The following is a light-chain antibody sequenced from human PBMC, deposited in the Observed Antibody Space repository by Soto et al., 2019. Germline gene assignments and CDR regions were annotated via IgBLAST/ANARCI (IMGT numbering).Light chain of an antibody. CDR1: QSISSY. J-gene: IGKJ4*01. CDR3: QQSYSTPLLT. Sequence: DIQMTQSPSSLSASVGARVTITCRASQSISSYLNWYQQKPGKAPKLLIYAASSLQSGVPSRFSGSGSGTDFTLTISSLQPEYLATYSGQQSYSTPLLTLGGGTKVEIK. CDR2: AAS. V-gene: IGKV1-39*01.